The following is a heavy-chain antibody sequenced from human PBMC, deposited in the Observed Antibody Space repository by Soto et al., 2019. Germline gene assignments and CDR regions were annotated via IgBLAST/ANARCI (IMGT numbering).Heavy chain of an antibody. Sequence: PSETLSLTCSVSGGSISSGDYYWNWIRQPPGKGLEWIGHIYYSGSTYYNSSLKSRVTISVDTSKNQFSLKLSSLTAADTAVYYCASPRGYTYGAAPRFDYWGQGTLVTVSS. D-gene: IGHD5-18*01. J-gene: IGHJ4*02. CDR2: IYYSGST. CDR1: GGSISSGDYY. CDR3: ASPRGYTYGAAPRFDY. V-gene: IGHV4-30-4*01.